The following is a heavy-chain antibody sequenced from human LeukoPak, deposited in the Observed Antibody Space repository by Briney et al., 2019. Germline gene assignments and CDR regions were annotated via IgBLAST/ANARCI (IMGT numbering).Heavy chain of an antibody. D-gene: IGHD5-18*01. CDR1: GGSFSGYY. J-gene: IGHJ4*02. CDR2: IHHTGST. Sequence: KPSETLSLTCAVYGGSFSGYYWNWIRQPPGKGLEWIGQIHHTGSTNYNPSLKSRVTISLDTSKNQFSLKLSSVTAADTAVYYCARGPDDSYGLITYWGQGTLVTVSS. CDR3: ARGPDDSYGLITY. V-gene: IGHV4-34*01.